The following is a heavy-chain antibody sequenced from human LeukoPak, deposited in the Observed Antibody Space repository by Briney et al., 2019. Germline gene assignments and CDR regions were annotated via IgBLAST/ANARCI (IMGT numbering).Heavy chain of an antibody. CDR1: GYTFTSHW. Sequence: GESLKISCEGSGYTFTSHWIGWVRQMPGKGLEWMGIIYPGDSGTRYSPSFQGQVTISADKSITTAYLQWSSLKASDTAIYFCARQSNRYCSGSGCYSAFDYWGQGTLVTVSS. CDR3: ARQSNRYCSGSGCYSAFDY. V-gene: IGHV5-51*01. D-gene: IGHD2-2*01. CDR2: IYPGDSGT. J-gene: IGHJ4*02.